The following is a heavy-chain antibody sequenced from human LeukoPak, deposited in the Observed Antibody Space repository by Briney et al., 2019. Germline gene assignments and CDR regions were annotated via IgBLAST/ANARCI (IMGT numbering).Heavy chain of an antibody. CDR3: TSRPAVEMATVGDY. Sequence: QTGGSLRLSCAASGFNFSGSAMHWVRQASGKGLEWVGRIRSKANSYATAYAAPVSGRFTISRDDSKNTAYLQMNSLITEDTAVYYCTSRPAVEMATVGDYWGQGPLVTVSS. CDR2: IRSKANSYAT. D-gene: IGHD5-24*01. V-gene: IGHV3-73*01. J-gene: IGHJ4*02. CDR1: GFNFSGSA.